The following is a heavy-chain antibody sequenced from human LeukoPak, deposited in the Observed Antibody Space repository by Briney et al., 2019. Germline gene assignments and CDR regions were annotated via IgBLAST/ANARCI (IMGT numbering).Heavy chain of an antibody. CDR2: INPSGGST. D-gene: IGHD6-13*01. CDR1: GYTFTSYY. Sequence: ASVKVSCKASGYTFTSYYMHWVRQAPGQGLEWMGIINPSGGSTSYAQKFQGRVTMTRDMSTSTVYMELSSLRSEDTAVYYCAREGLYSSSWYYYYYYMDAWGKGTTVTISS. J-gene: IGHJ6*03. V-gene: IGHV1-46*01. CDR3: AREGLYSSSWYYYYYYMDA.